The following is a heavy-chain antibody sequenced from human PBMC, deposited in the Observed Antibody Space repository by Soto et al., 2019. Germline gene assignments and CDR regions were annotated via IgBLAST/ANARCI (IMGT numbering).Heavy chain of an antibody. D-gene: IGHD4-4*01. CDR3: ARGRSRDYSNYYYYGMDV. CDR2: MNPNSGNT. J-gene: IGHJ6*02. Sequence: ASVKVSCKASGYTFTSYDINWVRQATGQGLEWMGWMNPNSGNTGYAQKFQGRVTMTRNTSISTAYMELSSLRSEDTAVYYCARGRSRDYSNYYYYGMDVWGQGTTVTVPS. CDR1: GYTFTSYD. V-gene: IGHV1-8*01.